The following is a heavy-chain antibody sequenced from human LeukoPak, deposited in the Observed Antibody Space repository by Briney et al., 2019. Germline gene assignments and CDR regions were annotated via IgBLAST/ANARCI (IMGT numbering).Heavy chain of an antibody. D-gene: IGHD6-13*01. Sequence: SETLSLTCTVSGGSISSYYWSWIRQPAGKGLEWIGRIYTSGSTNYNPSLKSRVTMSVDTSKNQFSLKLSSVTAADTAVYYCARDYNFGYSSSADFDLWGRGTLVTVSS. CDR3: ARDYNFGYSSSADFDL. CDR1: GGSISSYY. CDR2: IYTSGST. J-gene: IGHJ2*01. V-gene: IGHV4-4*07.